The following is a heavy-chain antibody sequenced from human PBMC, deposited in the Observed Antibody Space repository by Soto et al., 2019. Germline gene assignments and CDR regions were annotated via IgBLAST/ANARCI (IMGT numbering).Heavy chain of an antibody. CDR2: IIPILGIA. CDR1: GGTFSSYT. V-gene: IGHV1-69*02. CDR3: ARSQDIVALGTYDY. D-gene: IGHD5-12*01. J-gene: IGHJ4*02. Sequence: QVQLVQSGAEVKKPGSSVKVSCKASGGTFSSYTISWVRQAPGQGLEWMGRIIPILGIANYAQKFQGRVTITADKSTSTAYMELSSLRSEDTAVYYCARSQDIVALGTYDYWGQGTLVTVSS.